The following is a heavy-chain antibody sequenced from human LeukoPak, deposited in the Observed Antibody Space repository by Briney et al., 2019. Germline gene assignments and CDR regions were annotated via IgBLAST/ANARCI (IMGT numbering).Heavy chain of an antibody. CDR2: IYYSGST. Sequence: PSETLSLTCTVSDDSISDYYRGWIRQPPGKGLEWIGYIYYSGSTNYNPSLRSRVTISIDTSKNQFSLRLNSVTAADTAVYYCAGGGISLYYGMDVWGQGTTVTVSS. CDR1: DDSISDYY. V-gene: IGHV4-59*01. J-gene: IGHJ6*02. D-gene: IGHD3-10*01. CDR3: AGGGISLYYGMDV.